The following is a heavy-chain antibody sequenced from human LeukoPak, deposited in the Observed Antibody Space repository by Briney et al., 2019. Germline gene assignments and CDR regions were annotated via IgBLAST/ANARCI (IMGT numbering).Heavy chain of an antibody. CDR3: ARDRGGIGYYMDV. Sequence: NPGGSLRLSCTASGFIFSDYYMSWIRQAPGKGLEWISDISASGGSIYYADSVKGRFTISRDSAKNSLYLQMNSLRAEDTALYYCARDRGGIGYYMDVWGKGTTVTVSS. CDR1: GFIFSDYY. D-gene: IGHD3-16*02. CDR2: ISASGGSI. J-gene: IGHJ6*03. V-gene: IGHV3-11*04.